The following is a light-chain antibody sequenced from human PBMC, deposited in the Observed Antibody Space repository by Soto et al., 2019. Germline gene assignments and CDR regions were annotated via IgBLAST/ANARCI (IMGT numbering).Light chain of an antibody. J-gene: IGKJ4*01. V-gene: IGKV3-20*01. CDR2: GAS. CDR3: QQYGSSPKLT. Sequence: EIVLTQSPGTLSLSPGERATLSCRASQSVSSSYLAWYQQKPGQAPRLLIYGASSMATGIPDRFSGSGSGTDFTLTISRLEPEDFAVYYCQQYGSSPKLTFGGGTKGEIK. CDR1: QSVSSSY.